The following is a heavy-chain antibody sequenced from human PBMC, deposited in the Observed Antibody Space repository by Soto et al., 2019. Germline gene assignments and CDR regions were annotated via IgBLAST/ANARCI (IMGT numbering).Heavy chain of an antibody. CDR2: IYYTGNT. CDR1: GDSISTYY. CDR3: ARDRGYSYVDY. D-gene: IGHD5-18*01. Sequence: SETLSLTCTVSGDSISTYYWSWTRQPPGKGLEWIGYIYYTGNTNYNPSLKSRVTISVDTSKNQFSLKLSSVTAADTAVYYCARDRGYSYVDYWGQGALVTVSS. V-gene: IGHV4-59*01. J-gene: IGHJ4*02.